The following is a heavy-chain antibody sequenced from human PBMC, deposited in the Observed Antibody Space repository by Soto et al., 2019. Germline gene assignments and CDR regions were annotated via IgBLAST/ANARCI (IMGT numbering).Heavy chain of an antibody. Sequence: GASVKVSCKASGYTFTSYGISWVRQAPGQGLEWMGWISAYNGNTNYAQKLQGRVTMTTDTSTSTAYMELRSLRSDDTAVYYCARAELRFLEWSPYYYYMDVWGKGTTVTRLL. D-gene: IGHD3-3*01. CDR1: GYTFTSYG. V-gene: IGHV1-18*01. CDR3: ARAELRFLEWSPYYYYMDV. J-gene: IGHJ6*03. CDR2: ISAYNGNT.